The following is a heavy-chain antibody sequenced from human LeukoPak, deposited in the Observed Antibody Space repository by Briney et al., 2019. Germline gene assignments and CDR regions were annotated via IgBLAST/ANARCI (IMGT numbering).Heavy chain of an antibody. CDR1: GFTFSSYW. V-gene: IGHV3-7*01. Sequence: GGSLRLSCAASGFTFSSYWMSWVRQAPGKGREWVANIKQDGSEKYYVDSVKGRFTISRDNAKNSLYLQMNSLRAEDTAVYYCARDPVAGTTTFDYWGQGTLVTVSS. CDR3: ARDPVAGTTTFDY. D-gene: IGHD1-7*01. CDR2: IKQDGSEK. J-gene: IGHJ4*02.